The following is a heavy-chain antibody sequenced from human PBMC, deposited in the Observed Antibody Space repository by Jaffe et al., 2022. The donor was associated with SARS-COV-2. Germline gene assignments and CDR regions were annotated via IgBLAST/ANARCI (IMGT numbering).Heavy chain of an antibody. CDR3: ARGVVRGSHDYFDY. CDR1: GFTFSSYD. V-gene: IGHV3-13*01. Sequence: EVQLVESGGGLVQPGGSLRLSCAASGFTFSSYDMHWVRQATGKGLEWVSAIGTAGDTYYPGSVKGRFTISRENAKNSLYLQMNSLRAGDTAVYYCARGVVRGSHDYFDYWGQGTLVTVSS. D-gene: IGHD1-26*01. CDR2: IGTAGDT. J-gene: IGHJ4*02.